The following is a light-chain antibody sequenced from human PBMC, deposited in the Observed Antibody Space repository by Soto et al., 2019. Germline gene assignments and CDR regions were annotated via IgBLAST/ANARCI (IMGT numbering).Light chain of an antibody. Sequence: DLQMTQSPSSLSASVGDRVTITCRASQSINSDLNWYQQKPGKAPKFLIYAASNLQSGVPSRFSGSGSGTDFTLTINSLQPEDFATYYCQQSYSTPGTFGQGTKLEIK. J-gene: IGKJ2*02. CDR2: AAS. V-gene: IGKV1-39*01. CDR3: QQSYSTPGT. CDR1: QSINSD.